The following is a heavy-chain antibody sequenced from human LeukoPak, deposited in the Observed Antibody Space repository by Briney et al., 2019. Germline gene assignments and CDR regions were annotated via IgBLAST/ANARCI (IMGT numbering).Heavy chain of an antibody. D-gene: IGHD3-22*01. J-gene: IGHJ4*02. CDR2: IYSGGSI. CDR1: GFTVSSNY. CDR3: ARLPNYYDSSGYYEDHDY. Sequence: GGSLRLSCAASGFTVSSNYMSWVRQAPGKGLEWVSVIYSGGSIYYADSVKGRFTISRDNSKNTLYLQMNSLRAEDTAVYYCARLPNYYDSSGYYEDHDYWGQGTLVTVSS. V-gene: IGHV3-66*01.